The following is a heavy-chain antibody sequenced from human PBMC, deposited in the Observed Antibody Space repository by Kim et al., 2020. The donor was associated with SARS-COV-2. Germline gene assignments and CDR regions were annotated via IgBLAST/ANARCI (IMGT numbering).Heavy chain of an antibody. Sequence: ASVKVSCKASGYTFTSYAMHWVRQAPGQRLEWMGWINAGNGNTKYSQKFQGRVTITRDTSASTAYMELSSLRSEDTAVYYCATPLYSNYETPTVYYYGMYVWGQGTPVTVSS. D-gene: IGHD4-4*01. CDR1: GYTFTSYA. CDR3: ATPLYSNYETPTVYYYGMYV. V-gene: IGHV1-3*01. J-gene: IGHJ6*02. CDR2: INAGNGNT.